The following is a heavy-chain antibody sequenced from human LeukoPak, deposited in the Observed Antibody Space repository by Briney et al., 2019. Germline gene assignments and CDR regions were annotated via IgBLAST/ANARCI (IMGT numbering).Heavy chain of an antibody. J-gene: IGHJ3*02. CDR2: IIPILGIA. D-gene: IGHD3-22*01. V-gene: IGHV1-69*04. CDR3: ARERGPYYYDSDFAFDI. Sequence: SVKVSCKASGYTFSSYLMHWVRQAPGQGLEWMGRIIPILGIANYAQKFQGRVTITADKSTSTAYMELSSLRSEDTAVYYCARERGPYYYDSDFAFDIWGQGTMVTVSS. CDR1: GYTFSSYL.